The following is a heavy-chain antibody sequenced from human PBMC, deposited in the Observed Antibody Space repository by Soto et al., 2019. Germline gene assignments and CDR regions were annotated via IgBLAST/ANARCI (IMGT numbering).Heavy chain of an antibody. D-gene: IGHD3-10*01. CDR3: ARALRGHRITL. CDR1: GYTFTGYY. V-gene: IGHV1-2*02. J-gene: IGHJ4*02. CDR2: MNLNTGGA. Sequence: QMVQSGSEVKKPGASVKVSCKASGYTFTGYYIYWVRQAPGQGLESIVWMNLNTGGANYAQKFQDRITMTRDTSISTGYMELSGLRSDDTATSFCARALRGHRITLWGQGTLVTVSS.